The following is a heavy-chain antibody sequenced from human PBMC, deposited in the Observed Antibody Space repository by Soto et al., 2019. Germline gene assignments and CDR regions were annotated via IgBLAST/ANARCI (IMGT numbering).Heavy chain of an antibody. CDR1: GFNFNTYW. D-gene: IGHD4-17*01. CDR3: GRVLLDGNYANGVDV. J-gene: IGHJ6*02. CDR2: IDTDGSRK. V-gene: IGHV3-7*03. Sequence: EVQLVESGGGLVQPGGSLRLSCAASGFNFNTYWMYWVRQAPGKGLEWVANIDTDGSRKNYVDSVKGRFIISRDNAKNSLLLQMNSLRADDTAVYYCGRVLLDGNYANGVDVWGQGTTVTVSS.